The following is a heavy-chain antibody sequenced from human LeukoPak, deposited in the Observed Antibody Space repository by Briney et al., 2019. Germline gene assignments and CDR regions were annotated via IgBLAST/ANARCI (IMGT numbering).Heavy chain of an antibody. CDR1: GGSVSNSGNY. Sequence: PSETLSLTCTVSGGSVSNSGNYWSWIRQPPGKGLEWIGHIYYSGSTNYNPSLKSRVTISVDTSKDQFSLKLTSVTAADTAVYYCARDRSQDRYYYSGMDVWGKGTTVTVAS. D-gene: IGHD2-15*01. CDR3: ARDRSQDRYYYSGMDV. V-gene: IGHV4-61*08. J-gene: IGHJ6*04. CDR2: IYYSGST.